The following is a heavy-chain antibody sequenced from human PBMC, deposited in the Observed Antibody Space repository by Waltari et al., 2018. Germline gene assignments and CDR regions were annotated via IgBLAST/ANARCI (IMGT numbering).Heavy chain of an antibody. V-gene: IGHV4-38-2*01. J-gene: IGHJ4*02. CDR2: IHHSGST. D-gene: IGHD3-10*01. Sequence: QVQLQESGPGLVKPSETLSLTCAVSGYSISSGYFWGCLRRPPGKGLEWIGNIHHSGSTYYNPSLKSRVSMLIYTSKNQFSLKLSSVTAADTAMYYCARGGNYYGSGSYYFWGQGTLVTVSS. CDR3: ARGGNYYGSGSYYF. CDR1: GYSISSGYF.